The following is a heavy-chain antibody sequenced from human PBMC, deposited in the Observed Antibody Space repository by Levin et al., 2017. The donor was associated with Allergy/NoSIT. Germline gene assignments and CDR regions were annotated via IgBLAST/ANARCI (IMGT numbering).Heavy chain of an antibody. J-gene: IGHJ4*02. D-gene: IGHD2-15*01. Sequence: SQTLSLTCTVSGGSIRSSSYYWGWIRQPPGKGLEWIGSIYYSGSTYYNPSLKSRVTISVDTSNNQFSLKLSSVTAADTGVYYCARGNCSGGSCYEGGLGNWGQGTLVTVAS. CDR3: ARGNCSGGSCYEGGLGN. V-gene: IGHV4-39*07. CDR2: IYYSGST. CDR1: GGSIRSSSYY.